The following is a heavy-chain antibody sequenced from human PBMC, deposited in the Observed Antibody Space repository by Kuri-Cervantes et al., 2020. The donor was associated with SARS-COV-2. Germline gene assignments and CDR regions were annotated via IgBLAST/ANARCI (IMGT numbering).Heavy chain of an antibody. CDR2: ISGSGGST. CDR1: GFTFSSYA. V-gene: IGHV3-23*01. CDR3: AKDQGGATSCWFDP. J-gene: IGHJ5*02. D-gene: IGHD1-26*01. Sequence: GESLKISCAASGFTFSSYAMSWVRQAPGKGLEWVSAISGSGGSTYYADSVKGRFTISRDNSKNTLYLQMNSLRAEDTAVYYCAKDQGGATSCWFDPWGQGTLVTGSS.